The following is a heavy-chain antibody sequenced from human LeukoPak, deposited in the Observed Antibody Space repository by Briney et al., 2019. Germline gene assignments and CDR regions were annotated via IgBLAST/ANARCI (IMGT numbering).Heavy chain of an antibody. CDR1: GFTFSSYA. CDR2: ISYDGSNK. Sequence: GRSLRLSRAASGFTFSSYAMHWVRQAPGKGLEGVAVISYDGSNKYYADSVKGRFTISRDNSKNTLYLQMNSLRAEDTAVYYCARDLLASSWYELYYYGMDVWGQGTTVTVSS. V-gene: IGHV3-30*04. D-gene: IGHD6-13*01. CDR3: ARDLLASSWYELYYYGMDV. J-gene: IGHJ6*02.